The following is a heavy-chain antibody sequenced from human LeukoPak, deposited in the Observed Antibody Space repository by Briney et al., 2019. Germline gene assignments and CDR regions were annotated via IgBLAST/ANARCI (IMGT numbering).Heavy chain of an antibody. Sequence: GASVKVSCKASGYTFTSYGISWVRQAPGQGLEWMGWISAYNGNTNYAQKLQGRVTMTTDTPTSTAYMELRSLRSDDTAVYYCARSLLFSKFSYFQHWGQGTLVTVSS. D-gene: IGHD4-11*01. V-gene: IGHV1-18*01. J-gene: IGHJ1*01. CDR3: ARSLLFSKFSYFQH. CDR2: ISAYNGNT. CDR1: GYTFTSYG.